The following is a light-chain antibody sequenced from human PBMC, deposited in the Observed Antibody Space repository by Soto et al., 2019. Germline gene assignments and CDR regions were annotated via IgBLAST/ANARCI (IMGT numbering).Light chain of an antibody. J-gene: IGLJ2*01. Sequence: QSALTQPRSVSGSPGQSVTSSCTGTSSDVGGYNYVSWYQQHPGKAPKLMIFDVSKRPSGVPDRFSGSKSGNTASLTISGLQAEDEADYYCCSYAGSHVVFGGATKLTVL. CDR1: SSDVGGYNY. CDR3: CSYAGSHVV. CDR2: DVS. V-gene: IGLV2-11*01.